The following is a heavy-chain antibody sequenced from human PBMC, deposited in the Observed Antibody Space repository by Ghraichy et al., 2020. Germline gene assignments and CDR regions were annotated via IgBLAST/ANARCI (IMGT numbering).Heavy chain of an antibody. CDR1: GYTLTELS. CDR3: ATLRITMVRGVYYYYYYMDV. V-gene: IGHV1-24*01. CDR2: FDPEDGET. J-gene: IGHJ6*03. D-gene: IGHD3-10*01. Sequence: ASVKVSCKVSGYTLTELSMHWVRQAPGKGLEWMGGFDPEDGETIYAQKFQGRVTMTEDTSTDTAYMELSSLRSEDTAVYYCATLRITMVRGVYYYYYYMDVWGKGTTVTVSS.